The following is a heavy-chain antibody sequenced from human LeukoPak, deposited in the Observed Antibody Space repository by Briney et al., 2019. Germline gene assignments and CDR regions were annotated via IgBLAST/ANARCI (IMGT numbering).Heavy chain of an antibody. V-gene: IGHV4-34*01. CDR2: INHSGST. J-gene: IGHJ4*02. CDR3: ARDGYSGNDGL. CDR1: GGSFSGYF. D-gene: IGHD5-12*01. Sequence: SETLSLTCAVYGGSFSGYFWSWIRQPPGKGLEWIGEINHSGSTNHNPSLKSRVTISVDTSKNQFSLKLSSVTAADTAVYYCARDGYSGNDGLWGQGTLVTVSS.